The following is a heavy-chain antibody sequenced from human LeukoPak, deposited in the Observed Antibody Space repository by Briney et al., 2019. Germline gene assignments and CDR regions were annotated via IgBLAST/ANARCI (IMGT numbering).Heavy chain of an antibody. Sequence: GAAVKVSCKASGYTFTGDDMHWGRQAPGQGLEWMGWINTRHGDTNYAPQFQGWVTLTRETYISTAYMELSSLTSDDTAVYFCARDIGHRRGSPAFEYWGQGSLVTVSS. CDR1: GYTFTGDD. CDR3: ARDIGHRRGSPAFEY. V-gene: IGHV1-2*04. D-gene: IGHD1-26*01. J-gene: IGHJ4*02. CDR2: INTRHGDT.